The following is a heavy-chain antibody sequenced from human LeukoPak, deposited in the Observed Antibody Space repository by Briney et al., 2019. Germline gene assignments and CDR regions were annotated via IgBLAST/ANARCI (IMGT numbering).Heavy chain of an antibody. CDR1: GFTFSSYS. Sequence: GGSLRLSCAASGFTFSSYSMNWVRQAPGKRLEWVSSISGSSSHIYYADSVKGRFTISRDNAKNSLYLQMNSLRAEDTAVYYCAKEFGRDGYNLDAFDIWGQGTMVTVSS. D-gene: IGHD5-24*01. V-gene: IGHV3-21*01. CDR2: ISGSSSHI. CDR3: AKEFGRDGYNLDAFDI. J-gene: IGHJ3*02.